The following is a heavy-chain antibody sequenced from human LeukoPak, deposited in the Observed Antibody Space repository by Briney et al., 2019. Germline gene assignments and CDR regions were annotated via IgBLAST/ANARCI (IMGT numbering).Heavy chain of an antibody. V-gene: IGHV4-34*01. D-gene: IGHD3-22*01. Sequence: SETLSLTCAVYGESLIGYSWSWIRQPPGKGLEWIGQINHRGTTNYNPSLESRVTISVDTSKNQFSLRLTSATAADTAVYYCARVPRKTTYYDPSGRGSGLAPRRPYYFDDWGQGTLVTVSS. CDR1: GESLIGYS. CDR2: INHRGTT. CDR3: ARVPRKTTYYDPSGRGSGLAPRRPYYFDD. J-gene: IGHJ4*02.